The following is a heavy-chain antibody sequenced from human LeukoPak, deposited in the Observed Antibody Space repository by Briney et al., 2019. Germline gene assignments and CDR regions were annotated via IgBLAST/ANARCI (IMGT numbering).Heavy chain of an antibody. J-gene: IGHJ6*03. V-gene: IGHV3-21*01. Sequence: GGSLRLSCAASGFTFSSYSMNWVRQAPGKGLEWVSSISSSSSYIYYADSVKGRFTISRDNAKNSLYLQMNSLRAEDTAVYYCARDPYSGAYGDSYYYYMDVWGKGTTVTISS. CDR3: ARDPYSGAYGDSYYYYMDV. D-gene: IGHD1-26*01. CDR1: GFTFSSYS. CDR2: ISSSSSYI.